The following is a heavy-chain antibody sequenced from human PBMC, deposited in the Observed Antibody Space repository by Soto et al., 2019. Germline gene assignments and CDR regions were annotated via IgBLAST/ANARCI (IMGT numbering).Heavy chain of an antibody. Sequence: EVHLLESGGGLLQPGGSLRLSCAASEFTFSDYAMSWVRQAPGKELEWVSGISARGDNTYSADSVKGRFTISRDNSNNTVYLQMNSLRAEDAAVYYCAKGTFYGNPLFDFWGQGTLVTVSS. CDR1: EFTFSDYA. V-gene: IGHV3-23*01. D-gene: IGHD4-17*01. CDR2: ISARGDNT. CDR3: AKGTFYGNPLFDF. J-gene: IGHJ4*02.